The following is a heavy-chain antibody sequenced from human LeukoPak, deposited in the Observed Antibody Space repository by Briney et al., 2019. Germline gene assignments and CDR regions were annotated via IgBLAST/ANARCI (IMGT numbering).Heavy chain of an antibody. J-gene: IGHJ4*02. V-gene: IGHV1-18*01. CDR3: ARDLSLGRHDDGEPFDY. Sequence: ASVKVSCKASGGTFSSYAISWVRQAPGQGLEWMGWISGYNGNTNYVQKFRGRVTMTTDTSTSTAYMELRSLSSDDTAVYYCARDLSLGRHDDGEPFDYWGQGTLVTVSS. CDR1: GGTFSSYA. CDR2: ISGYNGNT. D-gene: IGHD4-17*01.